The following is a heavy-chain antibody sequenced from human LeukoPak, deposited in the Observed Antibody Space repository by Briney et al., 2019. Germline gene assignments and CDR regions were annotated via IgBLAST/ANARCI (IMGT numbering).Heavy chain of an antibody. V-gene: IGHV3-21*01. CDR2: ISSSSSYI. Sequence: GGSLRLSCAASGFTFSSYSMNWVRQAPGKGLEWVSSISSSSSYIYYADSVKGRFTISRDNAKDSLYLQMNSLRAEDTAVYYCARDPATHQYQLAGNYWGQGTLVTVPS. J-gene: IGHJ4*02. CDR3: ARDPATHQYQLAGNY. D-gene: IGHD2-2*01. CDR1: GFTFSSYS.